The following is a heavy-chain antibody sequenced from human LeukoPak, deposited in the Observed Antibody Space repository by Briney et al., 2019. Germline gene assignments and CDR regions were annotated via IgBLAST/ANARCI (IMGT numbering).Heavy chain of an antibody. Sequence: GGSLRLSCAASGFTFSIYGMHWVRQAPGKGLEWVAVIWNDGSNKYYADSVKGRFTISRDNSKNTLYLQMNSLRAEDTAVYSCARASGRFDYWGQGTLVTVSS. CDR2: IWNDGSNK. J-gene: IGHJ4*02. CDR1: GFTFSIYG. V-gene: IGHV3-33*01. CDR3: ARASGRFDY. D-gene: IGHD3-10*01.